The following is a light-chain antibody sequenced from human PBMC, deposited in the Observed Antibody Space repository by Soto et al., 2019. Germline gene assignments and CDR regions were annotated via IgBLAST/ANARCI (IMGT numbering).Light chain of an antibody. Sequence: DIQMTQSPSTLSASVGDRVTITCRASQSIGSWLAWYQQKPGKAPKLLIYKTSILASGVPSRFSGSGSGTEFTLTISSLQPDDFVTYYCQEYHDSSFSFGQGTKLEIK. CDR3: QEYHDSSFS. CDR1: QSIGSW. CDR2: KTS. J-gene: IGKJ2*03. V-gene: IGKV1-5*03.